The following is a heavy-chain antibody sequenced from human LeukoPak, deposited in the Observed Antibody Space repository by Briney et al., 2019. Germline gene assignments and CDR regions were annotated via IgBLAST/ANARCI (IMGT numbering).Heavy chain of an antibody. Sequence: PGGSLRLSCAASGFTLSSYWMSWVRQAPGKGLEWVANIKQDGREKYSVDSVKGRFAISRDNAKNSLYLQMNSLRAEGTAVYYCARVEDYDILTGFDYWGQGTLVTVSS. V-gene: IGHV3-7*01. CDR1: GFTLSSYW. D-gene: IGHD3-9*01. J-gene: IGHJ4*02. CDR3: ARVEDYDILTGFDY. CDR2: IKQDGREK.